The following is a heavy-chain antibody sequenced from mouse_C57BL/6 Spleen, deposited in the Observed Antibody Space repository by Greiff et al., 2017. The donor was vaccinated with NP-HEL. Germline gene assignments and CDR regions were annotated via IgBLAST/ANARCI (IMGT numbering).Heavy chain of an antibody. CDR1: GYTFTSYW. V-gene: IGHV1-69*01. J-gene: IGHJ2*01. CDR3: ARGSSGYGVDY. D-gene: IGHD3-2*02. CDR2: IDPSDSYT. Sequence: QVQLQQPGAELVMPGASVKLSCKASGYTFTSYWMHWVKPRPGQGLEWIGEIDPSDSYTNYNQKFKGKSTLTVDKSSSTAYMQLSSLTSEDSAVYYCARGSSGYGVDYWGQGTTLTVSS.